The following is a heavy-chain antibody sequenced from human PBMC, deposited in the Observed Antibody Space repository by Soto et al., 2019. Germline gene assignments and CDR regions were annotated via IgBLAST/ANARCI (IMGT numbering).Heavy chain of an antibody. CDR1: GGSISSSSYY. D-gene: IGHD3-10*01. J-gene: IGHJ4*02. CDR3: ARTHYMTFVDY. Sequence: SETLSLTCTVSGGSISSSSYYWGWIRQPPGKGLEWIGSFYYSGSTYYNPSLKSRVTISVDTSKNQFSLKLTSVTAADTAVYYCARTHYMTFVDYWGQGTLVPVSS. V-gene: IGHV4-39*01. CDR2: FYYSGST.